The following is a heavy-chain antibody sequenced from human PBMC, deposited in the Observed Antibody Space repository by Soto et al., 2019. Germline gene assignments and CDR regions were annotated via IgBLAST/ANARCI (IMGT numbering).Heavy chain of an antibody. J-gene: IGHJ4*02. CDR3: ARGGVAARRRGFDY. Sequence: PGGSLRLSCAASGFTFSSYWMHWVRQAPGKGLVWVSRINSDGSSTSYAESVKGRFTISRDNAKNTLYLQMNSLRAEDTAVYYCARGGVAARRRGFDYWGQGTLVTVSS. V-gene: IGHV3-74*01. CDR1: GFTFSSYW. D-gene: IGHD6-6*01. CDR2: INSDGSST.